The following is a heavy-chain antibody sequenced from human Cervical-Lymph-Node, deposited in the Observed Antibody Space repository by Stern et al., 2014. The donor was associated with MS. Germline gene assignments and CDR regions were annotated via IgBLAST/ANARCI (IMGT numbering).Heavy chain of an antibody. CDR2: ISGNSISI. D-gene: IGHD2-2*01. V-gene: IGHV3-9*01. Sequence: EVQLVESGGGLVQPGRSLRLSCAASGFTFSDFAMHWVRQAPGKGLEWVSSISGNSISIGYADSVKGRFTISRDNAKNSLYLQLDSLRVEDTAFYYCARSPSSSHFDYWGQGTLVTVSS. CDR3: ARSPSSSHFDY. CDR1: GFTFSDFA. J-gene: IGHJ4*02.